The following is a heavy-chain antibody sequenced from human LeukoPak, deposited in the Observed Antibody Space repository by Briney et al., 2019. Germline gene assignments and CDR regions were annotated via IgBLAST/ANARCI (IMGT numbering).Heavy chain of an antibody. V-gene: IGHV1-8*03. Sequence: ASVKVSCKASGYTFTSYDINRVRQATGQGLEWMGWMNPNSGNTGYAQKFQGRVTITRNTSISTAYMELSSLRSEDTAVYYCARGRPDYGDYWFDPWGQGTLVTISS. D-gene: IGHD4-17*01. CDR1: GYTFTSYD. CDR3: ARGRPDYGDYWFDP. J-gene: IGHJ5*02. CDR2: MNPNSGNT.